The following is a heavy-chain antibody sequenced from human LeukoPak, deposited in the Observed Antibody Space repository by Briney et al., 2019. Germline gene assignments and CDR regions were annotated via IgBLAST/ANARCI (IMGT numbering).Heavy chain of an antibody. CDR1: GGSISSSSYY. Sequence: SETLSLTCTVSGGSISSSSYYWDWIRQPPGKGLEWIGNIYYSGNTYYNPSLKSRVTISVDTSKNQFSLKLSSVTAADTAVYYCARVLYSSYHFYYYYMDVWGKGTTVTVSS. D-gene: IGHD6-6*01. CDR3: ARVLYSSYHFYYYYMDV. V-gene: IGHV4-39*07. CDR2: IYYSGNT. J-gene: IGHJ6*03.